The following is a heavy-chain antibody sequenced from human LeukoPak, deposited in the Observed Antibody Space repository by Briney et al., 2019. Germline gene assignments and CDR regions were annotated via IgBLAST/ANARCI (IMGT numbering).Heavy chain of an antibody. V-gene: IGHV3-48*01. CDR2: IGIDSGNT. J-gene: IGHJ4*02. D-gene: IGHD1-1*01. CDR3: ARDHNYALDN. Sequence: GGSLRLSCTASGFPFIEYSMNWVRQAPGKGLEWISYIGIDSGNTKYADSVRGRFTISADKAKNSLYLQMNSLRVEDTAVYYCARDHNYALDNWGQGTLVSVAS. CDR1: GFPFIEYS.